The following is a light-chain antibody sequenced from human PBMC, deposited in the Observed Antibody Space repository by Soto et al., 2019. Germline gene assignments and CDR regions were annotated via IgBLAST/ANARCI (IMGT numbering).Light chain of an antibody. CDR2: DVS. CDR1: SSDIGDSNY. CDR3: SSFRSSSTSYV. J-gene: IGLJ1*01. V-gene: IGLV2-14*03. Sequence: QSALTQPASVSGSPGQSITISCTGTSSDIGDSNYVSWYQQHPGKAPKLVIYDVSNRPSGVSNRFSGSKSANTASLTISGLQAEDXADYYCSSFRSSSTSYVFGTGTKVTVL.